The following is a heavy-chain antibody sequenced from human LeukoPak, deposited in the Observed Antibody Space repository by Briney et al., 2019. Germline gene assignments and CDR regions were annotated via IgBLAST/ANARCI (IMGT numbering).Heavy chain of an antibody. CDR1: GFTFSTYE. J-gene: IGHJ5*02. Sequence: GGSLRLSCAASGFTFSTYEMNWVRQAPGKGLEWVSFISHSGETIYYADSVKGRFTISRDNAKNSLYLQMNSLRVEDTAVYYCARGRIRHTDSTWFDPWGQGTLVSVSS. CDR2: ISHSGETI. V-gene: IGHV3-48*03. CDR3: ARGRIRHTDSTWFDP. D-gene: IGHD2-21*01.